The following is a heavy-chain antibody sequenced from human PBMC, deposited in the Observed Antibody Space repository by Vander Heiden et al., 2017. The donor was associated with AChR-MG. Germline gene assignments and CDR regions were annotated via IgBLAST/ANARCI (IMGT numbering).Heavy chain of an antibody. D-gene: IGHD2-15*01. CDR1: GFPFNEHA. CDR2: IWHDGTTK. J-gene: IGHJ2*01. Sequence: VQLVEPGGGVAPPGGSPRVDCVSSGFPFNEHAIRAVRQGPGKGRGGVAAIWHDGTTKSYGDSGKGRFAISRDNSKNMVFLQMNSLRGEDTGVYYCARDGIVWYFDAWGRGTPVTVSS. CDR3: ARDGIVWYFDA. V-gene: IGHV3-33*01.